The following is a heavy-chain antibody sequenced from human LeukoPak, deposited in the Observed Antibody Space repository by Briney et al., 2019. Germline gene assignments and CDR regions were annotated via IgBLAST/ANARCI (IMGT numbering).Heavy chain of an antibody. D-gene: IGHD3-10*01. Sequence: PGGSLRLSCVASGFTFSNYWMTWVRQAPGKGLEWVANIKQDGSEKYFVDSVRGRFTISRDDARDSLYLQVNSLRAEDTAVYYCVRGSSGTVVRGIAWAWFDPWGQGTLVTVSS. J-gene: IGHJ5*02. CDR3: VRGSSGTVVRGIAWAWFDP. V-gene: IGHV3-7*05. CDR2: IKQDGSEK. CDR1: GFTFSNYW.